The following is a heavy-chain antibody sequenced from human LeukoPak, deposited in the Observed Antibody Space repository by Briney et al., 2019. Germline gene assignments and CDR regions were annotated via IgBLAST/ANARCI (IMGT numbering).Heavy chain of an antibody. Sequence: SDTLSLTCTVSGDSISSHSYSWGWIRQPPGKGLEWIGNIHYIGSTYYNPSLKSRVTISVDTSTNQFSLKLSSVTAADTAVYYCAKTLPYSGGWRATFDFWGQGTLVTVSS. CDR3: AKTLPYSGGWRATFDF. CDR1: GDSISSHSYS. CDR2: IHYIGST. D-gene: IGHD6-19*01. J-gene: IGHJ4*02. V-gene: IGHV4-39*01.